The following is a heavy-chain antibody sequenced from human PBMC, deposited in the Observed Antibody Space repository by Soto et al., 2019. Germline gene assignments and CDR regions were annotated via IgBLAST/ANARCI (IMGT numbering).Heavy chain of an antibody. J-gene: IGHJ6*02. D-gene: IGHD2-15*01. Sequence: ASVKVSCKSSGYTFTSYGISWVRQAPGQGLEWMGWISAYNGNTNYAQKLQGRVTMTTDTSTSTAYMEMRRLRSDDTAVYYCARDCSGGSCYTYYYGKDVWGQGTTVTVSS. CDR2: ISAYNGNT. V-gene: IGHV1-18*01. CDR1: GYTFTSYG. CDR3: ARDCSGGSCYTYYYGKDV.